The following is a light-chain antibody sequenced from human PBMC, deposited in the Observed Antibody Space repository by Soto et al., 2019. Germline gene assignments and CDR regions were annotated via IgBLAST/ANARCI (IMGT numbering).Light chain of an antibody. CDR1: GGHSSYA. Sequence: QPVLTQSPSASASLGASVKLTCTLSGGHSSYAIAWHQQHPERGPRYLMKVNSDGSHNKGDGIPDRFSGSSSGAERYLTISRLQSEDEADYYCQTWGTGVVVFGGGTKLTVL. CDR3: QTWGTGVVV. CDR2: VNSDGSH. J-gene: IGLJ3*02. V-gene: IGLV4-69*01.